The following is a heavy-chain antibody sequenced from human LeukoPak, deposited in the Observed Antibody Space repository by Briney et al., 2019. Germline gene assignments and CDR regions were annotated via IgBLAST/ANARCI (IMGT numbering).Heavy chain of an antibody. CDR2: IIPILGIA. D-gene: IGHD2-15*01. CDR1: GGTFSSYA. J-gene: IGHJ4*02. CDR3: ARAPYCSGGSCLFDY. V-gene: IGHV1-69*04. Sequence: GSSVKVSCKASGGTFSSYAISWGRQAPGQGLEWMGRIIPILGIANYAQKFQGRVTITADKSTSTAYMELSSLRSEDTAVYYCARAPYCSGGSCLFDYWGQGTLVTVSS.